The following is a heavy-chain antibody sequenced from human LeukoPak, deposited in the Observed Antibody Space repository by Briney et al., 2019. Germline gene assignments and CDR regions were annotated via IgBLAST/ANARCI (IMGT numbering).Heavy chain of an antibody. CDR2: ISGSGGTT. J-gene: IGHJ4*02. Sequence: GGSLRLSCAASGFTFSNYGMSWVRQAPGKGLEWISAISGSGGTTYYADSVKGQFTISRDNSNNTPYLQLNSLRVEDTAVYYCAKDHLPGTVVAGRDYWGQGTLVTVSS. CDR1: GFTFSNYG. V-gene: IGHV3-23*01. D-gene: IGHD6-19*01. CDR3: AKDHLPGTVVAGRDY.